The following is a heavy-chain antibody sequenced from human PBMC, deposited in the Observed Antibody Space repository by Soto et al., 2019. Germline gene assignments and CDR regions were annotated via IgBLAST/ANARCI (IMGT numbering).Heavy chain of an antibody. D-gene: IGHD1-26*01. V-gene: IGHV3-30-3*01. Sequence: QVQLVESGGGVVQPGRSLRLSCAASGFTFTNYPMHWVRQAPGKGLEWVADVSHYGINTYYADSVKGRFTISRDNSKNTLYLKLNSLRTEDTAVFYCAREKTVGGIRLDNWGQGTLVTVSS. J-gene: IGHJ4*02. CDR1: GFTFTNYP. CDR3: AREKTVGGIRLDN. CDR2: VSHYGINT.